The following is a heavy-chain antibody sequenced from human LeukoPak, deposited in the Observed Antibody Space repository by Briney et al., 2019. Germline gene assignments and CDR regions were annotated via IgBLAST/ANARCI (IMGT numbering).Heavy chain of an antibody. V-gene: IGHV3-21*01. D-gene: IGHD3-3*01. CDR2: ISSSSSYI. Sequence: GGSLRLSCAASGFTFDDYGMSWARQAPGKGLEWVSSISSSSSYIYSADSVKGRFTISRDNARNSLYLRMNSLRAEDTAVYYCARELRFLEWPLDYWGQGTLVTVSS. CDR1: GFTFDDYG. CDR3: ARELRFLEWPLDY. J-gene: IGHJ4*02.